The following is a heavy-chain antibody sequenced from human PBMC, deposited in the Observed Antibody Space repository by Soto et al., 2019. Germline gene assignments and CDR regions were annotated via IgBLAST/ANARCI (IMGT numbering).Heavy chain of an antibody. Sequence: QVQLVQSGAEVKKPGSSVKVSCKTSGGTFNSYTISWVRQAPGQGLEWMGRIIPIGGIANYAQKCQDRVTITADKPTRTVYTELTSLTSEDTAVYYCTRGSGDSEYRGQGTRVSVSS. CDR1: GGTFNSYT. D-gene: IGHD1-26*01. V-gene: IGHV1-69*02. CDR2: IIPIGGIA. CDR3: TRGSGDSEY. J-gene: IGHJ4*02.